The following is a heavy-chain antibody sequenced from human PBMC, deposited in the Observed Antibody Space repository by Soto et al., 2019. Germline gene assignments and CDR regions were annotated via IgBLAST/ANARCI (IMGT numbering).Heavy chain of an antibody. V-gene: IGHV1-18*01. CDR3: ARLLPERATFPEDAFDI. Sequence: QVELMQSGGEVKRPGASVKVSCKSSRYTFTSHGISWVRQAPGQGLAWMGGISPYNGKTDSAQKLQGRVTMSAATRTNTAEMVIRSLRSDDAAVYYCARLLPERATFPEDAFDIWGQVTKITVSS. D-gene: IGHD1-26*01. J-gene: IGHJ3*02. CDR2: ISPYNGKT. CDR1: RYTFTSHG.